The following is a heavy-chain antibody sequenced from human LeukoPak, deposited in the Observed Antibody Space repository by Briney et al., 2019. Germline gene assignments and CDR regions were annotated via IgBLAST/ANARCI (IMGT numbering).Heavy chain of an antibody. CDR2: IRGKRYGGTT. CDR1: GFTFGDSA. J-gene: IGHJ4*02. CDR3: TTNPAAGRWDFFDY. D-gene: IGHD5-24*01. Sequence: GGSLRLSCTASGFTFGDSAMSWFRQAPGKGLQWVGFIRGKRYGGTTDYAASVKGRFTISRDDSKSIAYLQMNSLTTEDTAVYYCTTNPAAGRWDFFDYWGQGTLVTVSS. V-gene: IGHV3-49*03.